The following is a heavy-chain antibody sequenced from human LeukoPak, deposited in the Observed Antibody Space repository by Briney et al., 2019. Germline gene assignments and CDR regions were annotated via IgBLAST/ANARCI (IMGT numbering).Heavy chain of an antibody. CDR2: IYHTGST. CDR3: AREVVAAAGTVDY. D-gene: IGHD6-13*01. V-gene: IGHV4-59*02. J-gene: IGHJ4*02. CDR1: GGSVSDYY. Sequence: PSETLSLTCTISGGSVSDYYWSWIRQSPGKGLEWIGYIYHTGSTSYSPSLKSRVTISADTSQNQFSLKLSSVTAADTAVYYCAREVVAAAGTVDYWGQGTLVTVSS.